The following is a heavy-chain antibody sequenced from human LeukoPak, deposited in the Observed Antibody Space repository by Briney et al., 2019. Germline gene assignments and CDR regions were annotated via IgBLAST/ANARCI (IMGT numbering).Heavy chain of an antibody. D-gene: IGHD3-16*01. CDR3: TRPNYDYVWGSYNY. J-gene: IGHJ4*02. Sequence: AGGSLRLSCAASGFTFSGSAMHWVRQASGKGLEWVGRIRSKANSYATAYAASVKGRFTISRDDSKNTAYLQMNSLKTEDTAVYYCTRPNYDYVWGSYNYWGQGTLVTVSS. CDR2: IRSKANSYAT. CDR1: GFTFSGSA. V-gene: IGHV3-73*01.